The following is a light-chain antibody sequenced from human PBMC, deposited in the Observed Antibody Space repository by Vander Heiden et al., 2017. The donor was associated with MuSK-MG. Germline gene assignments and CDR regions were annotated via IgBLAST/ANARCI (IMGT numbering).Light chain of an antibody. V-gene: IGLV6-57*03. CDR1: SGSIASNY. CDR2: EDN. Sequence: NFMLTQPHSVPESPWNTVTLSCPRSSGSIASNYVQWYQQRPGSAPTTVIYEDNKRPSGVPNRVSGSIDRSSNSAALTISGLKNEDEADYYCQSYDSSNRVVFGGGTKLTVL. CDR3: QSYDSSNRVV. J-gene: IGLJ2*01.